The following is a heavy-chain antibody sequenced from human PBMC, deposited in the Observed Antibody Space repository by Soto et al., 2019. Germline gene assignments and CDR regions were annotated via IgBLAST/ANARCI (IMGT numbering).Heavy chain of an antibody. CDR2: IDNAGTDS. CDR3: ARGWFGPDV. J-gene: IGHJ6*04. V-gene: IGHV3-74*01. Sequence: EVQLVESGGGVVQPGGSLRLSCAASGFTFRGRSMHWVRQAPGKGLVWVSGIDNAGTDSTYADSVKGRFTSSRDNAKNTLYLQMNSLRVEDTAVYYCARGWFGPDVWGKGTTVTVSS. CDR1: GFTFRGRS. D-gene: IGHD3-10*01.